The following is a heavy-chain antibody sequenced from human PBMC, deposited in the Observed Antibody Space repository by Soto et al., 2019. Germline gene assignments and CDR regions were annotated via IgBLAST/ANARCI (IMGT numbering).Heavy chain of an antibody. CDR3: ASNRYYYDSSWPFDY. V-gene: IGHV1-69*13. J-gene: IGHJ4*02. CDR2: IIPIFGTA. Sequence: SVKVSCQASGAPFSSYAIRWVRQAPGQGLEWMGGIIPIFGTANYAQKFQGRVTITEDESTSTAYMELSSLRSEDTAVYYCASNRYYYDSSWPFDYWGQGTLVTVSS. CDR1: GAPFSSYA. D-gene: IGHD3-22*01.